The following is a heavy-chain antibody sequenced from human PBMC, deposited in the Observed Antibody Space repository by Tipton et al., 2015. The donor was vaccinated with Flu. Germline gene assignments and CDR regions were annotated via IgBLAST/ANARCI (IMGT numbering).Heavy chain of an antibody. CDR3: AKDGWDSSGWYPFDY. CDR2: IRHDGSDK. CDR1: GFTYDDYA. D-gene: IGHD6-19*01. Sequence: SLRLSCAASGFTYDDYAMHWVRQAPGKGLEWVAFIRHDGSDKYYADSVKGRFTISRDDSKNALYLLINSLRAEDTAVYYCAKDGWDSSGWYPFDYWGQGTLATVSS. J-gene: IGHJ4*02. V-gene: IGHV3-30*02.